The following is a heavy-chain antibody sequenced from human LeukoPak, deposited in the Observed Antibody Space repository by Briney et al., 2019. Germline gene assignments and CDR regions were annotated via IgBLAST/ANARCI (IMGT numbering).Heavy chain of an antibody. D-gene: IGHD4-17*01. CDR1: GGSISTSNYY. CDR2: IYYSGRT. J-gene: IGHJ4*02. CDR3: ARVFGYGDYVHFDY. Sequence: SETLSLTCIVSGGSISTSNYYWGWIRQPPGKGLEWIGSIYYSGRTYYNPSLKSRVTISVDTSKNQFSLKLSSVTAADTAVYYCARVFGYGDYVHFDYWGQGTLVTVSS. V-gene: IGHV4-39*07.